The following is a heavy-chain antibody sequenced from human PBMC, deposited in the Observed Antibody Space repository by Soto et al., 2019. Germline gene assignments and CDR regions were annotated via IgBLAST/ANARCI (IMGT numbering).Heavy chain of an antibody. D-gene: IGHD5-18*01. Sequence: EVQLVESGGGLVKPGGSLRLSCAASGITLSNAWMTWVRQAPGKGLEWVGRIKSKADGSTTEYGSPVKDRFIITRDGSENTLDLQMHSLKTEDTAVYDCATPRPGTHGYGYWGQGTLVTVSS. CDR3: ATPRPGTHGYGY. CDR2: IKSKADGSTT. V-gene: IGHV3-15*01. CDR1: GITLSNAW. J-gene: IGHJ4*02.